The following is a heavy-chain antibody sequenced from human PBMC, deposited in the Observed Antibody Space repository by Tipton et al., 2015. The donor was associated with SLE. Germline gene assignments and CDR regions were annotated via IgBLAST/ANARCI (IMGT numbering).Heavy chain of an antibody. J-gene: IGHJ6*02. CDR1: RGSFTDYY. D-gene: IGHD2-15*01. V-gene: IGHV4-34*01. CDR2: IDDSGST. CDR3: AVAVVPAGMDV. Sequence: TLSLTCAVSRGSFTDYYWSWIRQPPGKGPEWIGEIDDSGSTNYNPSLKSRVTISLDTSKNQFSLKLSSVTAADTAVYYCAVAVVPAGMDVWGQGTTGTVSS.